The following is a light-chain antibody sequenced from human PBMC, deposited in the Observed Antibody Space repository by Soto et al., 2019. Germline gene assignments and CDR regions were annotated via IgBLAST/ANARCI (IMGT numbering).Light chain of an antibody. CDR2: EVS. CDR3: SSYAGSNNFVLL. V-gene: IGLV2-8*01. J-gene: IGLJ2*01. CDR1: SSDVGGYNY. Sequence: QSALTQPPSASGSPGQSVTISCTGTSSDVGGYNYVSWYQQHPGKAPKLMIYEVSKRPSGVPDRFSGSKSGNTASLTVSGLQAEDEADYYCSSYAGSNNFVLLFGGGTKVTVL.